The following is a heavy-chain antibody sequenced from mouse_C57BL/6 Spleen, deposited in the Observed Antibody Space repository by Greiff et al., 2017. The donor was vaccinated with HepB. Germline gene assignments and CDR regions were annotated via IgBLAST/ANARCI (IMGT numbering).Heavy chain of an antibody. CDR3: ARRGYSYYFDY. Sequence: QVQLKESGAELVRPGASVKLSCKASGYTFTDYYINWVKQRPGQGLEWIARIYPGSGNTYYNEKFKGKATLTAEKSSSTAYMQLSSLTSEDSAVYFCARRGYSYYFDYWGQGTTLTVSS. V-gene: IGHV1-76*01. D-gene: IGHD3-1*01. J-gene: IGHJ2*01. CDR2: IYPGSGNT. CDR1: GYTFTDYY.